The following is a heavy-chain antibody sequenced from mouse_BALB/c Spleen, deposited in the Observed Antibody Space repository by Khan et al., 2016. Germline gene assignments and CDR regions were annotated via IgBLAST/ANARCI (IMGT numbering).Heavy chain of an antibody. J-gene: IGHJ1*01. CDR2: IDPANGNT. CDR1: GFNIKDTY. V-gene: IGHV14-3*02. Sequence: VQLKQSGAELVKPGASVKLSCTASGFNIKDTYMHWVKQRPEQGLEWIGRIDPANGNTKYDPKFQGKATITADTSSNPAYLQFSSLTSEDTAVYYCANYGSSYWYFDVWGAGTTVTVSS. CDR3: ANYGSSYWYFDV. D-gene: IGHD1-1*01.